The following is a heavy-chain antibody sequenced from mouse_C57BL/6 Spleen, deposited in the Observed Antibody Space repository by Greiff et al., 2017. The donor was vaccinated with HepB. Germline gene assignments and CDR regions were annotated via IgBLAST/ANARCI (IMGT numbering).Heavy chain of an antibody. CDR2: ISYDGSN. D-gene: IGHD2-3*01. Sequence: EVKLQESGPGLVKPSQSLSLTCSVTGYSITSGYYWNWIRQFPGNKLEWMGYISYDGSNNYNPSLKNRISITRDTSKNQFFLKLNSVTTEDTATYYCARGDGYYLYYAMDYWGQGTSVTVSS. CDR1: GYSITSGYY. V-gene: IGHV3-6*01. CDR3: ARGDGYYLYYAMDY. J-gene: IGHJ4*01.